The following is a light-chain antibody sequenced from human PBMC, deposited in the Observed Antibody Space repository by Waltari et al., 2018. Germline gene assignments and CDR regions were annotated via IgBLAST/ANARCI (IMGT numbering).Light chain of an antibody. CDR1: SGSIGSGY. V-gene: IGLV6-57*03. CDR2: EGK. J-gene: IGLJ3*02. Sequence: NFMLTQPHSVSESPGKTITISCTRSSGSIGSGYVQWYQQRPGSAPTTMIYEGKKRPSGVPVRFSGSIDSSSNSASLTISGLKTEDEADYYCQSFDSTNPWVFGGGTKLTVL. CDR3: QSFDSTNPWV.